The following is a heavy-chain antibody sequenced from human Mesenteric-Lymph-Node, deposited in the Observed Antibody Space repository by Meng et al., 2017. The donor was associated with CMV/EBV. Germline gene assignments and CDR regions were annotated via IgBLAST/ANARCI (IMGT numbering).Heavy chain of an antibody. D-gene: IGHD5-24*01. Sequence: GGSLRLSCAASGFTFSSYSMNWVRQAPGKGLEWVSSISSSSSYIYYADSVKGRFTISRDNAKNSLYLQMNSLRAEDTAVYYCARDFWEMATMEAAFDIWGQGTMVTVSS. J-gene: IGHJ3*02. CDR2: ISSSSSYI. CDR1: GFTFSSYS. CDR3: ARDFWEMATMEAAFDI. V-gene: IGHV3-21*01.